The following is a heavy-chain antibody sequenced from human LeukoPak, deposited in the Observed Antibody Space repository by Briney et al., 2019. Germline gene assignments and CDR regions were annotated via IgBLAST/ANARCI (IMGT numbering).Heavy chain of an antibody. V-gene: IGHV3-23*01. CDR2: ISGSGGST. CDR1: GFTFSSYA. Sequence: GGFLRLSCAASGFTFSSYAMSWVRQAPGKGLEWVSAISGSGGSTYYADSVKGRFTISRDNSKNTLYLQMNSLRAEDTAVYYCAKDSSTRRVVVITTFWFDPWGQGTLVTVSS. CDR3: AKDSSTRRVVVITTFWFDP. J-gene: IGHJ5*02. D-gene: IGHD3-22*01.